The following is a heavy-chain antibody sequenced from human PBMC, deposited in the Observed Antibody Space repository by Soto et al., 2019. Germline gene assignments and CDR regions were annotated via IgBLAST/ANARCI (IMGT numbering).Heavy chain of an antibody. CDR2: ISYDGSNK. D-gene: IGHD5-12*01. CDR1: GFTFSSYA. Sequence: QVQLVESGGGVVQPGRSLRLSCAASGFTFSSYAMHWVRQAPGKGLEWVAVISYDGSNKYYADSVKCRFTISRDNSKNKLYLQMNSLRAEDTAVYYCAREMATNPFDYWGQGTLVTVSS. V-gene: IGHV3-30-3*01. J-gene: IGHJ4*02. CDR3: AREMATNPFDY.